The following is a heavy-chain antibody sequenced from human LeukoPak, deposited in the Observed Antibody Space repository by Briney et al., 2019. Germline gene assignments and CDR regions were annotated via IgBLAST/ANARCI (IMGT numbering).Heavy chain of an antibody. CDR3: ARDKTSDI. V-gene: IGHV3-48*02. Sequence: GGSLRLSCAASGFTFSYYSMNWVRQAPGKGLDWVSYISRSSDVIYYADSVKGRFTISRDNAKNSLYLQMNSLRDEDTAEYYCARDKTSDIWGQGTMVTVSS. CDR2: ISRSSDVI. J-gene: IGHJ3*02. CDR1: GFTFSYYS.